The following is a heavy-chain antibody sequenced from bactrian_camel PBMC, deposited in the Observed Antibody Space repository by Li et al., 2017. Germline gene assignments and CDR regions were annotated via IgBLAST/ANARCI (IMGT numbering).Heavy chain of an antibody. Sequence: HVQLVESGGGSVQAGGSLRLSCAASGLTYSRCSMGWYRQTPGKGRELVSQVLTDGSTHYAQSVKGRFIFSQDNAKNTVLLQMNKLKVEDTAMYYCAAARTLADWARSRADWGQGTQVTVS. CDR3: AAARTLADWARSRAD. V-gene: IGHV3S9*01. CDR1: GLTYSRCS. D-gene: IGHD5*01. CDR2: VLTDGST. J-gene: IGHJ4*01.